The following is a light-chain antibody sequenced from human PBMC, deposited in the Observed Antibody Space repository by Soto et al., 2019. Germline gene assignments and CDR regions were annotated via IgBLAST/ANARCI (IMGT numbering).Light chain of an antibody. J-gene: IGKJ1*01. Sequence: VLTQSACTLSLSPGARATLSCRASQSVSSSYLAWYQQKPGQAPRLIIYGASSRATGIPDRFSGSVSGTDFTLTISRLEPEDGAVYDCQQYGSSPWTFGQGTKVDIK. CDR3: QQYGSSPWT. CDR2: GAS. CDR1: QSVSSSY. V-gene: IGKV3-20*01.